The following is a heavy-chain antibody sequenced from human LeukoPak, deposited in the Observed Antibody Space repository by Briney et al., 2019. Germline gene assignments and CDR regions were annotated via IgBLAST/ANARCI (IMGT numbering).Heavy chain of an antibody. CDR3: ARGIIMVRGVKPSFDY. CDR2: IYYSGST. V-gene: IGHV4-59*01. J-gene: IGHJ4*02. Sequence: SETLSLTCTVSGGSISSYYWSWIRQPPGKGLEWSGGIYYSGSTNYNPSLKSRVTISVDTSKNQFSLKLSPVTAADTAVYYCARGIIMVRGVKPSFDYWGQGTLVTVSS. CDR1: GGSISSYY. D-gene: IGHD3-10*01.